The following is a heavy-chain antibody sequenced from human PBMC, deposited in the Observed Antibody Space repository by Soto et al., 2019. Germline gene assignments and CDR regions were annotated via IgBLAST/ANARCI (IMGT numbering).Heavy chain of an antibody. Sequence: ASVKVSCKASGYTFQTYDIVWLRQPTGQGLEWMGWMTPNTGGTVYAQNFQGRVTMTRDTSINTAYMELSSLRAEDMAVYYCARGGAVTTPDFDYWGQGTLVTVSS. J-gene: IGHJ4*02. CDR2: MTPNTGGT. CDR3: ARGGAVTTPDFDY. D-gene: IGHD4-4*01. CDR1: GYTFQTYD. V-gene: IGHV1-8*02.